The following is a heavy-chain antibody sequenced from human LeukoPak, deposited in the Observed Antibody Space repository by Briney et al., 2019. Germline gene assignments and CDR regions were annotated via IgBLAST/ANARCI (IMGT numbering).Heavy chain of an antibody. V-gene: IGHV1-18*01. CDR2: ISAHNGNT. CDR3: ARESYCSGGNCYSGAGDY. D-gene: IGHD2-15*01. Sequence: ASVKVSCKASGYTFSNYGITWVRQAPGQGLEWMGWISAHNGNTKYAQNLLGRVTMTTDTSTSTAYMELRRLTSDDTAVYYCARESYCSGGNCYSGAGDYWGQGTLVSVSS. CDR1: GYTFSNYG. J-gene: IGHJ4*02.